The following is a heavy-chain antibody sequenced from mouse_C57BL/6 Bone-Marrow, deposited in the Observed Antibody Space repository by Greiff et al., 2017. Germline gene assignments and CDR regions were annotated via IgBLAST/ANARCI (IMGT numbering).Heavy chain of an antibody. Sequence: EVQLQQSGPELVKPGASVKISCKASGYTFTGYFMHWVMQSHGRSLEWIGRINPYNGDTFYNQKFKGQATLTVDKSSSTAHMELRSLTSEDSAVYSCARCRSDYYGSSLFAVWGQGTTLTVSS. V-gene: IGHV1-20*01. J-gene: IGHJ2*01. CDR2: INPYNGDT. CDR3: ARCRSDYYGSSLFAV. D-gene: IGHD1-1*01. CDR1: GYTFTGYF.